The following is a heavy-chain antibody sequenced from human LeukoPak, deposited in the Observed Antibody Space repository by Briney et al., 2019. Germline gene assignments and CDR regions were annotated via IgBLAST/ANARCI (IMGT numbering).Heavy chain of an antibody. CDR3: ARVTYYDFWSGYRFDP. V-gene: IGHV3-11*04. Sequence: GGSLRLSCAASGFTFSDYYMSWIRPAPGKGVAWVSYICSSGSTIYYADSVTGRFTITRDNAKNSLYLQMNSLRAEDTAVYYCARVTYYDFWSGYRFDPWGQGTLVTVSS. J-gene: IGHJ5*02. D-gene: IGHD3-3*01. CDR1: GFTFSDYY. CDR2: ICSSGSTI.